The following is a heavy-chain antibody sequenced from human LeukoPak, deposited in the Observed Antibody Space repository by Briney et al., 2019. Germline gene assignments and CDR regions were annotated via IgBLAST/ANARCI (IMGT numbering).Heavy chain of an antibody. CDR1: GGSISSYY. CDR2: IHYSGST. CDR3: AGAFYDILTGYYFDS. Sequence: SETLSLTCTVSGGSISSYYWSWIRQPPGKGLEWIGFIHYSGSTHYNPSLKSRVTISVDTSKNQYSLKLSSVTAADTAVYYCAGAFYDILTGYYFDSWGQGTLLTVSS. J-gene: IGHJ4*02. D-gene: IGHD3-9*01. V-gene: IGHV4-59*08.